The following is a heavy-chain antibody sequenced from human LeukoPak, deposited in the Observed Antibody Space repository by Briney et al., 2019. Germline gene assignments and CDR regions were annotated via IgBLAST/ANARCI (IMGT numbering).Heavy chain of an antibody. J-gene: IGHJ4*02. CDR2: ISSSSYI. CDR1: GFTFSSYS. D-gene: IGHD6-13*01. CDR3: ARRSELSIAAAGSRYYFDY. V-gene: IGHV3-21*01. Sequence: AGGSLRLSCAASGFTFSSYSMNWVRQAPGKGLEWVSSISSSSYIYYADSVKGRFTISRDNAKNSLYLQMNSLRAEDTAVYYCARRSELSIAAAGSRYYFDYWGQGTLVTVSS.